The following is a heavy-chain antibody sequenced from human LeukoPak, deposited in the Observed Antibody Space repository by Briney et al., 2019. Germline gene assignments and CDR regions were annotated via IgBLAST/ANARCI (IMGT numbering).Heavy chain of an antibody. CDR3: AREGALELPDAFDI. D-gene: IGHD1-7*01. CDR2: IYYSGST. J-gene: IGHJ3*02. V-gene: IGHV4-39*02. Sequence: PSETLSLTCNVSGGSISSSSYYWGWIRQPPGKGLEWIGSIYYSGSTYYNPSLKSRVTISVDTSKNQFSLKLSSVTAADTAVYYCAREGALELPDAFDIWGQGTMVTVSS. CDR1: GGSISSSSYY.